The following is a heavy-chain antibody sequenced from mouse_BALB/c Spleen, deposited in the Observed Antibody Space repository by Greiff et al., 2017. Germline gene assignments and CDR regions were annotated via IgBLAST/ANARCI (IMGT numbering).Heavy chain of an antibody. CDR2: ISSGSSTI. D-gene: IGHD2-1*01. Sequence: EVMLVESGGGLVQPGGSRKLSCAASGFTFSSFGMHWVRQAPEKGLEWVAYISSGSSTIYYADTVKGRFTISRDNPKNTLFLQMTSLRSEDTAMYYCARGGNSRYYFDYWGQGTTLTVSS. V-gene: IGHV5-17*02. CDR3: ARGGNSRYYFDY. J-gene: IGHJ2*01. CDR1: GFTFSSFG.